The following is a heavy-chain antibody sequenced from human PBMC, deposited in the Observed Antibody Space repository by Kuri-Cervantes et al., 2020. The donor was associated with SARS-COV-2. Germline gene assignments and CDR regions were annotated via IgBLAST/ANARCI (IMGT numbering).Heavy chain of an antibody. CDR2: ISGSGGST. Sequence: GESLKISCAASGFTFSSYAMSWVRQAPGKGLEWVSAISGSGGSTYYADSVKGRFTISRDNSKNTLYLQMNSLRAEDTAVYYCAKVVRKEWVAVAHYFDYWGQGTLVTVSS. V-gene: IGHV3-23*01. D-gene: IGHD6-19*01. J-gene: IGHJ4*02. CDR1: GFTFSSYA. CDR3: AKVVRKEWVAVAHYFDY.